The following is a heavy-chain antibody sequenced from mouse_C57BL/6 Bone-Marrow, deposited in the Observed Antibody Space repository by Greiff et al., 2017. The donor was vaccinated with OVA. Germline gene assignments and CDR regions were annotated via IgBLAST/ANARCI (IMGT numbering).Heavy chain of an antibody. CDR1: GFTFSSYT. CDR3: ARGGYAVSPGFAY. D-gene: IGHD6-5*01. CDR2: ISGGGGNT. Sequence: EVKLVESGGGLVKPGGSLKLSCAASGFTFSSYTMSWVRQTPEKRLEWVATISGGGGNTYYPDSVKGRFTISRDNAKNTLYLQMSSLRSEDTALYYCARGGYAVSPGFAYWGQGTLVTVSA. J-gene: IGHJ3*01. V-gene: IGHV5-9*01.